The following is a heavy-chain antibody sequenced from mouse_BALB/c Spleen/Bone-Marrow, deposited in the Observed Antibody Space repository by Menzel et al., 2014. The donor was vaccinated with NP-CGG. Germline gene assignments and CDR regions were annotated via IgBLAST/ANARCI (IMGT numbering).Heavy chain of an antibody. CDR1: GFSLTSYG. V-gene: IGHV2-6-1*01. J-gene: IGHJ3*01. CDR2: IWSDGGT. Sequence: VKVVESGPGLMAPSQSLSITCTISGFSLTSYGVHWVRQPPGKGLEWLAVIWSDGGTTYNSILKSRLSISKDNSKSQVFLKMNSLQTDDTAVYFCARDYDNDDGFAYWGQGTLVTVSA. D-gene: IGHD2-4*01. CDR3: ARDYDNDDGFAY.